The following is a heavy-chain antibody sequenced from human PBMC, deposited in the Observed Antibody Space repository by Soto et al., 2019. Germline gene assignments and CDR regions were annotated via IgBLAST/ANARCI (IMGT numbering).Heavy chain of an antibody. CDR2: IGHGGGT. V-gene: IGHV4-34*01. Sequence: SETLSLTCAVYGGSFSGYYWSWIRQPPGKGLEWIGEIGHGGGTVYNPSLESRVSTSEDSSNNQFSLKLNSVTAADTAVYYCARHGGYYFDFWGQGAPVTV. J-gene: IGHJ4*02. D-gene: IGHD3-16*01. CDR1: GGSFSGYY. CDR3: ARHGGYYFDF.